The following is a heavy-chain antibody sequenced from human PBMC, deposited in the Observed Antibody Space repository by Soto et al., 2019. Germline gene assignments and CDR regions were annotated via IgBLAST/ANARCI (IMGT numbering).Heavy chain of an antibody. V-gene: IGHV3-23*01. J-gene: IGHJ4*02. D-gene: IGHD3-9*01. CDR1: GFTFSSYA. CDR3: AKDLKRYYDILTGYQWDY. Sequence: GGSLRLSCAASGFTFSSYAMSWVRQAPGKGLEWVSAISGSGGSTDYADSVKGRFTVSRDNSKNTFYLQMNGLRAEDTAVYYCAKDLKRYYDILTGYQWDYWGQGTLVTVSS. CDR2: ISGSGGST.